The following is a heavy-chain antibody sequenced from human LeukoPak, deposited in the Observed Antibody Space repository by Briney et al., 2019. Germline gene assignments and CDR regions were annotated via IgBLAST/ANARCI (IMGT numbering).Heavy chain of an antibody. CDR1: GFTFSSYA. J-gene: IGHJ5*02. CDR3: AKEPLSRVSFNSFDP. CDR2: ISDSGGRT. D-gene: IGHD2/OR15-2a*01. Sequence: GGSLRLSCAASGFTFSSYAMSWVRQAPGKGLEWVSAISDSGGRTYYADSVQGRFTISRDNSMATLYLQMNSLREDDTALYYCAKEPLSRVSFNSFDPWGQGTLVTVSS. V-gene: IGHV3-23*01.